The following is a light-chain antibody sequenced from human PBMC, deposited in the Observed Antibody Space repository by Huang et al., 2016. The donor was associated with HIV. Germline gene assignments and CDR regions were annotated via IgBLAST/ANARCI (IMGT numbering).Light chain of an antibody. Sequence: DIQMTQSPSSLSASVGDRVTITCRASQGITNYLDWYQQKPGKVPKLLIYGASTLQSGVPSRFSGNGSGTEFTLTISSLQPEDVATYWCQKYNSAPRTFGQGTKVEIK. J-gene: IGKJ1*01. V-gene: IGKV1-27*01. CDR2: GAS. CDR1: QGITNY. CDR3: QKYNSAPRT.